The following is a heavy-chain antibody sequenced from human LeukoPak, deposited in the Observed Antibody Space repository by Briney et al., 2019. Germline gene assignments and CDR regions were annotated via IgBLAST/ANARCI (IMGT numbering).Heavy chain of an antibody. CDR3: ARGAVVRGVIINDY. CDR1: GFTFSSYA. D-gene: IGHD3-10*01. V-gene: IGHV3-64*01. CDR2: ISSNGGST. Sequence: GGSLRLSCAASGFTFSSYAMHWARQAPGKGLEFVSAISSNGGSTYYANSVKGRFTISRDNSKNTLYLQMGSLRAEDMAVYYCARGAVVRGVIINDYWGQGTLVTVSS. J-gene: IGHJ4*02.